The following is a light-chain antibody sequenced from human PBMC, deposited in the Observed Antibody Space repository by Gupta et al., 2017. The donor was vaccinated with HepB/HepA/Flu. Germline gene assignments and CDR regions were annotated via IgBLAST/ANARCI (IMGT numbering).Light chain of an antibody. CDR3: HQDDSTPQT. Sequence: DIVMTQSPDSLAVSLGERATINCKSSQSVLYSSNNKNYLAWYQQKPGQPPKLLIYWASTRESGVPDRFSGSGSGTDFTLTISSLHAEDVAVYYCHQDDSTPQTFGGGTKVEIK. CDR2: WAS. CDR1: QSVLYSSNNKNY. J-gene: IGKJ4*01. V-gene: IGKV4-1*01.